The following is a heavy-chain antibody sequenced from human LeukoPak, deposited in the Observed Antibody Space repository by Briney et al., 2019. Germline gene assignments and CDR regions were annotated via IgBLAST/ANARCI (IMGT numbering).Heavy chain of an antibody. J-gene: IGHJ4*02. V-gene: IGHV1-69*13. CDR1: GGTFSSYA. CDR3: AGGFGELEDWDYYFDY. Sequence: GASVKVSCKASGGTFSSYAISWVRQAPGQGLEWMGGIIPIFGTANYAQKFQGRVTITADESTSTAYMELSSLRSEDTAVYYCAGGFGELEDWDYYFDYWGQGTLVTVSS. D-gene: IGHD3-10*01. CDR2: IIPIFGTA.